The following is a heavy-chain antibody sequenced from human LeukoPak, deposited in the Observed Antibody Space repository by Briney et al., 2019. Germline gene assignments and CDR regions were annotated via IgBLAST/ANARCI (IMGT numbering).Heavy chain of an antibody. CDR1: GFTFSTYA. CDR3: ATGGHDFNAFYW. CDR2: IKGGGGDP. D-gene: IGHD2-21*02. Sequence: GGSLRLSCAASGFTFSTYAMGWVRQAPGKGLEWVSSIKGGGGDPFYADSVKGRFTISRDNSKNTLFLRLNSLRAEDSAVYYCATGGHDFNAFYWWGEGTLVTVTS. J-gene: IGHJ4*02. V-gene: IGHV3-23*01.